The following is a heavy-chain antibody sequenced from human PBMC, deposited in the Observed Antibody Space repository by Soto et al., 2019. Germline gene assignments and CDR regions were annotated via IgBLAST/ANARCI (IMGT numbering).Heavy chain of an antibody. J-gene: IGHJ6*02. V-gene: IGHV1-69*01. CDR1: GGTFSTHA. Sequence: QVQLVQSGAEVKKPGSSVKVSCKASGGTFSTHAIIWVRQAPGHGLEWMGGIIPISGTTYYTQKFQGRVTITADEPTSTAFVELSRLKSDDTAVFYCARGYCSGGNCYSGMDVWGQGTMVTVSS. D-gene: IGHD2-15*01. CDR3: ARGYCSGGNCYSGMDV. CDR2: IIPISGTT.